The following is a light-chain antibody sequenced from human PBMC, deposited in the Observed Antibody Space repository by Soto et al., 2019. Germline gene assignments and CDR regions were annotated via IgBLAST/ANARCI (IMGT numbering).Light chain of an antibody. Sequence: QSVLTQPPSVSGAPGQRVTISCTGSSSNIGAGYVVHWYQQLPGTAPKLLIYGNSNRPSGVPDRFSGSKSGTSASLAITGLQAEDEADYYCQSYDSSLSGWVFCGGTKLTVL. CDR2: GNS. J-gene: IGLJ3*02. CDR1: SSNIGAGYV. CDR3: QSYDSSLSGWV. V-gene: IGLV1-40*01.